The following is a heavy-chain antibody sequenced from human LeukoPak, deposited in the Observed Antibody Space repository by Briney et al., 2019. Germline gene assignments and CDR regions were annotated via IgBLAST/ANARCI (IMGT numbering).Heavy chain of an antibody. CDR3: ARDSSGLFDY. Sequence: PGGSLRLSCAASGFTFSSYGMHWVRQAPGKGLGWVAVIWYDGSNKYYADSVKGRFTISRDNSKNTLYLQMNSLRAEDTAVYYCARDSSGLFDYWGQGTLVTVSS. J-gene: IGHJ4*02. CDR2: IWYDGSNK. CDR1: GFTFSSYG. V-gene: IGHV3-33*01. D-gene: IGHD6-19*01.